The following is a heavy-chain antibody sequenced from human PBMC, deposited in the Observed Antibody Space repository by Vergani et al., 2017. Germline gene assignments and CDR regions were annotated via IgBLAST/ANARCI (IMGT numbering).Heavy chain of an antibody. Sequence: QLQLQESGPGLVKPSATLTLTCSVSGASSRSSNYYWGWIRQPPGKGLEWIASIYYSGSTYCNPSLKSRVTISVDTSKNQFSLKLSSVTAADTAVYFCARHSXVEWLVKLGWIDPWGQGILVTVSS. V-gene: IGHV4-39*01. CDR1: GASSRSSNYY. D-gene: IGHD6-19*01. CDR3: ARHSXVEWLVKLGWIDP. J-gene: IGHJ5*02. CDR2: IYYSGST.